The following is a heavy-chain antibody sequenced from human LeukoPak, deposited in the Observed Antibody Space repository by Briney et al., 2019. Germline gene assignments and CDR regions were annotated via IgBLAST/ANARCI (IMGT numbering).Heavy chain of an antibody. D-gene: IGHD6-13*01. CDR2: IYSDGTT. V-gene: IGHV4-4*07. Sequence: SETLSLTCTVSGGSISNYCWSWIRQPAGKGLEWIGRIYSDGTTNYSPSLKSRVTMSLEMSKNQFSLRLSSVTAADTAVYYCARGPGIIHYWGQGTLVTVSS. J-gene: IGHJ4*02. CDR3: ARGPGIIHY. CDR1: GGSISNYC.